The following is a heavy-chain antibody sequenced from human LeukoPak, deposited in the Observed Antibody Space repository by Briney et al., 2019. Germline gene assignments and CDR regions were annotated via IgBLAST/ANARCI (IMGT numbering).Heavy chain of an antibody. V-gene: IGHV3-33*01. Sequence: PGGSLRLSCAASGFTFSSYGMHWVRQAPGKGLEWVAVIWYDRSNKYYADSVKGRFTISRDNSKNTLYLQMNSLRAEDTAVYYCARSYGSGSYSPTNYMDVWGKGTTVTVSS. CDR1: GFTFSSYG. J-gene: IGHJ6*03. CDR2: IWYDRSNK. CDR3: ARSYGSGSYSPTNYMDV. D-gene: IGHD3-10*01.